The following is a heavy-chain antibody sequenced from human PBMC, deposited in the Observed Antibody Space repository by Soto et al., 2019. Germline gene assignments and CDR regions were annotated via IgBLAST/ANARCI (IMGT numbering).Heavy chain of an antibody. V-gene: IGHV4-30-2*01. CDR1: GGSISSGGYS. Sequence: PSETLSLTCAVSGGSISSGGYSWSWIRQPPGKGLEWIGYIYHSGSTYYNPSLKSRVTISVDRSKNQFSLKLSSVTAADTAVYYCARAMVNSSGPFDYWGQGTLVTVSS. CDR3: ARAMVNSSGPFDY. J-gene: IGHJ4*02. D-gene: IGHD5-18*01. CDR2: IYHSGST.